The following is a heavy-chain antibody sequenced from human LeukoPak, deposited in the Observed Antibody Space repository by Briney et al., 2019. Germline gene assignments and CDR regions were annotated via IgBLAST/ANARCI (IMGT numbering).Heavy chain of an antibody. V-gene: IGHV1-18*01. Sequence: ASVKVSCKASGYTFTSYGISWVRQAPGQGLEWMGWISAYNGNTNYAQKLQGRVTMTTDTSPSTAYMELRSLRSDDTAVYYCARETPTTTDMDVWGQGTTVTVSS. D-gene: IGHD5-24*01. CDR3: ARETPTTTDMDV. CDR2: ISAYNGNT. J-gene: IGHJ6*02. CDR1: GYTFTSYG.